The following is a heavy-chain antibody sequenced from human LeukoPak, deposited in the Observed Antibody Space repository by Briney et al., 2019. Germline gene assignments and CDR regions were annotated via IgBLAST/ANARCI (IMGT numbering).Heavy chain of an antibody. CDR2: ISSSSSYI. Sequence: GGSLRLSCAASGFTFSSYSMNWVRQAPGKGLEWVSSISSSSSYIYYADSVKGRFTISRDNAKNSLYLQMNSLRAEDTAVCYCARGPLNWFDPWGQGTLVTVSS. CDR1: GFTFSSYS. CDR3: ARGPLNWFDP. V-gene: IGHV3-21*01. J-gene: IGHJ5*02.